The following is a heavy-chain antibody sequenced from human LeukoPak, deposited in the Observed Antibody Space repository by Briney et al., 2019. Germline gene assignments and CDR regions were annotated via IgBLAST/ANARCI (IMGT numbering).Heavy chain of an antibody. CDR2: IYSGGST. V-gene: IGHV3-53*01. CDR3: ASAREYCGSAECYEYFQH. D-gene: IGHD2-21*01. CDR1: GVTVGTNS. Sequence: PGGSLRLSCAASGVTVGTNSMSWARQSPGKGMEWVSVIYSGGSTYNADSVNGRFTVSRDNSRNTLFLQMNNLRAEDTALSFCASAREYCGSAECYEYFQHWGQGTLVIVSS. J-gene: IGHJ1*01.